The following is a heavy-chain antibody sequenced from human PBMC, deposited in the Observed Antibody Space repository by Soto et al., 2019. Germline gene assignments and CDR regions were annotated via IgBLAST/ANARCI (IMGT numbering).Heavy chain of an antibody. V-gene: IGHV2-5*02. CDR3: AQSQCGYYTRFDP. D-gene: IGHD5-12*01. J-gene: IGHJ5*02. Sequence: QITLKESGPTLVKPTQTLTLTCTFSGFSLSTSGVGVGWIRQPPGKALEWLALIYWDDDKRYSPSLNSRLNISKDTSKDHEVLTISNMATVDTATYYCAQSQCGYYTRFDPWGQGTLVTVSS. CDR2: IYWDDDK. CDR1: GFSLSTSGVG.